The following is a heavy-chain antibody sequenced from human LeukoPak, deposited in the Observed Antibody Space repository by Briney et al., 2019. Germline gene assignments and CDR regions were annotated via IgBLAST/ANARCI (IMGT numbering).Heavy chain of an antibody. CDR1: GYTFTGYY. V-gene: IGHV1-2*02. CDR3: ARARLGIAVAGRYNWFDP. D-gene: IGHD6-19*01. J-gene: IGHJ5*02. CDR2: INPNSGGT. Sequence: GASVKVSCKASGYTFTGYYMHWVRQAPGQGLEWMGWINPNSGGTNYAQKFQGRVTMTRDTSISTAYMELSRLRSDDTAVYYCARARLGIAVAGRYNWFDPWGQGTLVTVSS.